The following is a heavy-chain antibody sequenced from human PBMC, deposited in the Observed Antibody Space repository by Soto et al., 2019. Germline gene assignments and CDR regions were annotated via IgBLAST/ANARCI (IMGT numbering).Heavy chain of an antibody. D-gene: IGHD3-22*01. V-gene: IGHV3-49*03. CDR1: GFTFGDYA. Sequence: GGSLRLSCTASGFTFGDYAMSWFRQAPGKGLEWVGFIRSKAYGGTTEFAASVKGRFTISRDDSKSIAYLQMDSLQTEDTAMYYCTRAVNGWLLPQYFQNWGQGTLVTVSS. CDR2: IRSKAYGGTT. CDR3: TRAVNGWLLPQYFQN. J-gene: IGHJ1*01.